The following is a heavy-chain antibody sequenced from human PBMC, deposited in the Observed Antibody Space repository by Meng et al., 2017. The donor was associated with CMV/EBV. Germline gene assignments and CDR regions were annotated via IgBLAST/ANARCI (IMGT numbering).Heavy chain of an antibody. CDR3: TTYFSYYFDY. D-gene: IGHD2/OR15-2a*01. J-gene: IGHJ4*02. V-gene: IGHV3-15*01. Sequence: GESLKISCAASGFTFSKAWMSWVRQAPGKGLEWVGRIKSKTDGGTTDYASPVKGRFTISRDDSKNTLYLQMNSLKTEDTAVYYCTTYFSYYFDYWGQGTRVTVSS. CDR2: IKSKTDGGTT. CDR1: GFTFSKAW.